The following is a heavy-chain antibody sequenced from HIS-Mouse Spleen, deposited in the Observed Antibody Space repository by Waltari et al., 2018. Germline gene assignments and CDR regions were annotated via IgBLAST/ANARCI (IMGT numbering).Heavy chain of an antibody. CDR3: AKDTSGSYSDY. Sequence: QVQLVESGGGVVQPGRSLRLSCAASGFTFRSYGMNWVRQAPGKGLEWVAVISYDGSNKYYADSVKGRFTISRDNSKNTLYLQMNSLRAEDTAVYYCAKDTSGSYSDYWGQGTLVTVSS. V-gene: IGHV3-30*18. CDR1: GFTFRSYG. CDR2: ISYDGSNK. D-gene: IGHD1-26*01. J-gene: IGHJ4*02.